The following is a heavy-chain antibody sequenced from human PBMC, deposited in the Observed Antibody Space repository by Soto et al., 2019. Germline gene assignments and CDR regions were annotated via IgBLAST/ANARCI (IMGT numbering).Heavy chain of an antibody. Sequence: ASVKVSCKASGYTFTSYGIIWVRQAPGQGLEWMGWMNPNSGNTGYAQKFQGRVTMTRNTSISTAYMELSSLRSEDTAVYYCATEDSSGWYTVFDYWGQGTLVTVSS. D-gene: IGHD6-19*01. V-gene: IGHV1-8*02. CDR1: GYTFTSYG. CDR2: MNPNSGNT. J-gene: IGHJ4*02. CDR3: ATEDSSGWYTVFDY.